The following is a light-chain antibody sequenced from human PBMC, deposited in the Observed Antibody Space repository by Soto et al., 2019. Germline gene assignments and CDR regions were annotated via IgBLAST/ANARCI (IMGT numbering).Light chain of an antibody. CDR2: EVT. CDR3: SSYTSTNTLI. Sequence: QSALTQPASVSGSPGLSITISCTGTSSDIGGYNFVSWSQQHPGKAPKLIIYEVTNRPSGVSNRFSGSKSGNTASLTISGLQAEDEADYYCSSYTSTNTLIFGGGTQLTVL. J-gene: IGLJ2*01. CDR1: SSDIGGYNF. V-gene: IGLV2-14*01.